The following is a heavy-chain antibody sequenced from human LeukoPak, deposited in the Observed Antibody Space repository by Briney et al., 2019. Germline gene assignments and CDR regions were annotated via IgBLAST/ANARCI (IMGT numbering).Heavy chain of an antibody. J-gene: IGHJ4*02. CDR1: GFTFSSYW. CDR3: AKAGADRVLRHFDWSAWE. V-gene: IGHV3-23*01. Sequence: GGSLRLSCAASGFTFSSYWMSWVRQAPGKGLEWVSGISGSGGTTNYAESVKGRFTISRDNSKNTLYLQMSCLRAEDTAVYYCAKAGADRVLRHFDWSAWEWGQGTLVTVSS. CDR2: ISGSGGTT. D-gene: IGHD3-9*01.